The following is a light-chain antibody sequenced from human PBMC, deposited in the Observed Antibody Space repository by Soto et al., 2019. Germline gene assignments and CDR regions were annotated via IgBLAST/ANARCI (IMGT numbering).Light chain of an antibody. J-gene: IGKJ5*01. Sequence: EIVMTQSPATLSVSPGERATLSCRASRSVSSNLAWYQQKPGQAPRLLIYGASTWATGIPARFSGSGSGTEFTLTISSLQSGDFAVYYCQQYMNWPITFGQGTRLEIK. CDR3: QQYMNWPIT. CDR1: RSVSSN. V-gene: IGKV3-15*01. CDR2: GAS.